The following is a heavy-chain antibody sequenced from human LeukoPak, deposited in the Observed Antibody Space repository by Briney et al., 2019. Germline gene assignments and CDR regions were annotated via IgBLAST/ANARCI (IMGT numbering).Heavy chain of an antibody. V-gene: IGHV4-61*02. CDR1: GGSISSGSYY. CDR2: IYTSGST. CDR3: ARDSGTGSSSSSGFDY. Sequence: PSETLPLTCTVSGGSISSGSYYWSWVRQPAGKGLEWIGRIYTSGSTNYNPSLKSRVTISVDTSKNQFSLKLSSVTAADTAVYYCARDSGTGSSSSSGFDYWGQGTLVTVSS. D-gene: IGHD6-6*01. J-gene: IGHJ4*02.